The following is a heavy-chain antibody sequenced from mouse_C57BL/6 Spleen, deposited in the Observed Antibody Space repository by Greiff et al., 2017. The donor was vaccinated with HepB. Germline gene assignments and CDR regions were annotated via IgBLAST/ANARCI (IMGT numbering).Heavy chain of an antibody. Sequence: VQLQQSGPEMVKPGASVKISCKASGYAFSSSWRNWVKQRPGKGLEWIGRIYPGDGDTNYNGKFKGKDTLTADKSSSTAYMQLSSLTSEDSAVYFCARSPYAPYYFDYWGQGTTLTGSA. CDR1: GYAFSSSW. V-gene: IGHV1-82*01. CDR2: IYPGDGDT. CDR3: ARSPYAPYYFDY. D-gene: IGHD6-5*01. J-gene: IGHJ2*01.